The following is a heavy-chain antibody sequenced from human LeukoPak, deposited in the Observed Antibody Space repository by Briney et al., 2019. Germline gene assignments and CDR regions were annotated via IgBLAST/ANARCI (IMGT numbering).Heavy chain of an antibody. CDR1: GFTLSNHT. J-gene: IGHJ5*02. D-gene: IGHD3-22*01. CDR2: ISTGSSYI. V-gene: IGHV3-21*01. CDR3: ARDSIAYYDKGGFDP. Sequence: GGSLRLSCAATGFTLSNHTMNWVRQAPGKALEWVSSISTGSSYIYYADSVRGRFTISRDNAKNSLYLQMNNLRAADTAVYYCARDSIAYYDKGGFDPWGQGTLVTVSS.